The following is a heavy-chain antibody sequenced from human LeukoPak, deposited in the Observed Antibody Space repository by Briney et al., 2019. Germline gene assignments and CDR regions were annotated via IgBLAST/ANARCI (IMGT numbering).Heavy chain of an antibody. CDR1: GSTFSTYA. Sequence: PGGSLRLSCAASGSTFSTYAMHWVRQAPGKGLEWVAVISYDGSNEYYADSVKGRFTISRDNSKNTLYLQMNSLRVGDTAVYYCARAENGGPYYGMDVWGRGTTVTVSS. J-gene: IGHJ6*02. V-gene: IGHV3-30-3*01. CDR2: ISYDGSNE. CDR3: ARAENGGPYYGMDV. D-gene: IGHD3-16*01.